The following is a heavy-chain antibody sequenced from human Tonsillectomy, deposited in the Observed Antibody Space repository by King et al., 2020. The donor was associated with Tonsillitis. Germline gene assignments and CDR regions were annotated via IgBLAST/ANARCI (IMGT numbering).Heavy chain of an antibody. V-gene: IGHV3-30*03. CDR2: ISYDGSKE. D-gene: IGHD3-10*01. Sequence: QLVQSGGGVVQPGRSLRLSCAASGFSFNSYGMHWVRQAQGKGLEWLAVISYDGSKEYYAESVKGRFTISRDNSKNTLYLQMNSLRGEDTAVYYCARDPTPHHYGSSDYWGQGTLVTVSS. CDR1: GFSFNSYG. CDR3: ARDPTPHHYGSSDY. J-gene: IGHJ4*02.